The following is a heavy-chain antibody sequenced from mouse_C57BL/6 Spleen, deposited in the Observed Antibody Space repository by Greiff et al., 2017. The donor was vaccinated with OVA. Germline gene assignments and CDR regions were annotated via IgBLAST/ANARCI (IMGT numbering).Heavy chain of an antibody. D-gene: IGHD2-5*01. CDR3: ARYSNYYAMDY. Sequence: VQLKESGPELVKPGASVKLSCKASGYSFTGYCMPWVKQSHGNILDWIGYIYPYDGFTSYKHKFKGKSTLTVDKSSSTAYMELRSLTSEDSAVYYCARYSNYYAMDYWGQGTSVTVSS. CDR1: GYSFTGYC. CDR2: IYPYDGFT. V-gene: IGHV1-31*01. J-gene: IGHJ4*01.